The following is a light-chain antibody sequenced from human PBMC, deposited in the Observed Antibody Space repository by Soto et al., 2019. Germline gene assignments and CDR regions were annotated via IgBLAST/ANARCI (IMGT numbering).Light chain of an antibody. V-gene: IGKV3-20*01. CDR2: GAS. Sequence: EIVLTQSPGTLSLSPGERATLSCRASQSVGSNYLAWYQQTPGQAPRLLIHGASTRATGIPDRFSGSGSGTDFNLTLSRLESEDSAVYYCHQYASSPLTFGQGTRLEIK. CDR1: QSVGSNY. J-gene: IGKJ5*01. CDR3: HQYASSPLT.